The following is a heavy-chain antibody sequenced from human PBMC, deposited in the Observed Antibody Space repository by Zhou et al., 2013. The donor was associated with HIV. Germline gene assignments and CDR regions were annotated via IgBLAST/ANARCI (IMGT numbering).Heavy chain of an antibody. J-gene: IGHJ4*01. CDR2: IHPKSGDT. D-gene: IGHD6-6*01. Sequence: QVQLVQSGAEVKKPGSSVKVSCKASGGTFSSYAISWVRQAPGQGPEWMGWIHPKSGDTNYAQKFQGRVAMTRDTSISTVYMEVRRLKSDDTAIFYCATSIAGAAWGQGTLVTVSS. V-gene: IGHV1-2*02. CDR1: GGTFSSYA. CDR3: ATSIAGAA.